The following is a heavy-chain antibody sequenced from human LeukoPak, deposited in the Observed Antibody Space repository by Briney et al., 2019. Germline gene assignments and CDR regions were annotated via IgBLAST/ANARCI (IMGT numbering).Heavy chain of an antibody. J-gene: IGHJ4*02. CDR2: IYSGGST. D-gene: IGHD3-22*01. V-gene: IGHV3-66*01. CDR1: GFTVISNY. CDR3: ARDQHYYGSSGYFDY. Sequence: PGGSLRLSCAASGFTVISNYMSWVRPAPGKGLDWVSVIYSGGSTYYADSVKGRFTISRDNSKNTLYLQMNSLRAEDTAVYYCARDQHYYGSSGYFDYWGQGTLVTVSS.